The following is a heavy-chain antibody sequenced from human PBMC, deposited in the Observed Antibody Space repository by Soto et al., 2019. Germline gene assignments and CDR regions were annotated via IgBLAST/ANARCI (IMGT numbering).Heavy chain of an antibody. CDR1: GYTFTSYD. Sequence: QVQLVQSGAEVKKPGASVKVSCKASGYTFTSYDINWVRQATGQGLEWMGWMNPNSGNTGYAQKXXGXXTMTRNNSISTAYMELSSLRSEDTAVYYCAREKGGGSYLDYWGQGTLVTVSS. D-gene: IGHD1-26*01. CDR2: MNPNSGNT. CDR3: AREKGGGSYLDY. J-gene: IGHJ4*02. V-gene: IGHV1-8*01.